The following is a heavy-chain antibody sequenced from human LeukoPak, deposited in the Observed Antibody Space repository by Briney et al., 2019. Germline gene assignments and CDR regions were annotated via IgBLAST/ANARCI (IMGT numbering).Heavy chain of an antibody. V-gene: IGHV3-23*01. CDR1: GFTFSSYG. CDR2: ISGSGGST. CDR3: AKGPGSGYPKEFDY. D-gene: IGHD3-22*01. J-gene: IGHJ4*02. Sequence: GGTLRLSCAASGFTFSSYGMSWVRQAPGKGLEWVSAISGSGGSTYYADSVKGRFTISRDNSKNTLYLQMNSLRAEDTAVYYCAKGPGSGYPKEFDYWGQGTLVTVSS.